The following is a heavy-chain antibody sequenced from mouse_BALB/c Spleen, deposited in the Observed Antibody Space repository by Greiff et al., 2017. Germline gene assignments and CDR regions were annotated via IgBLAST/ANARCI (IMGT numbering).Heavy chain of an antibody. V-gene: IGHV1S56*01. CDR2: IYPGDVNT. CDR3: ARSKMDY. J-gene: IGHJ4*01. CDR1: GYTFTSYY. Sequence: VQLQESGPELVKPGASVRISCKASGYTFTSYYIHWVKQRPGQGLEWIGWIYPGDVNTKYNEKFKGKATLTADKSSNTAYMQHSSLTSEDAAVYFCARSKMDYWGQGTSLTVSA.